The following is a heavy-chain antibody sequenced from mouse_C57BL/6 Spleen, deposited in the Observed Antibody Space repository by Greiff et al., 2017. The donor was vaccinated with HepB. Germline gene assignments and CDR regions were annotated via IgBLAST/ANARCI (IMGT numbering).Heavy chain of an antibody. CDR2: IYPGDGDT. CDR3: ARGRYGYGYFDY. CDR1: GYAFSSYW. V-gene: IGHV1-80*01. J-gene: IGHJ2*01. Sequence: VQLQQSGAELVKPGASVKISCKASGYAFSSYWMNWVKQRPGKGLEWIGQIYPGDGDTNYNGKFKGKATLTADKSSSTAYMQLSSLTYEDSAVYFCARGRYGYGYFDYWGQGTPLTVSS. D-gene: IGHD2-2*01.